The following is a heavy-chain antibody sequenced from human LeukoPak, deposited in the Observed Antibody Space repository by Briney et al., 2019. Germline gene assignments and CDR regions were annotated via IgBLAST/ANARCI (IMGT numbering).Heavy chain of an antibody. D-gene: IGHD3-10*01. CDR2: IYWDDDK. CDR3: ARNPFITMVRGVGFYFDY. J-gene: IGHJ4*02. V-gene: IGHV2-5*02. Sequence: GSGPTLVKPTQTLTLTCTFSGFSLSTSGVGVGWIRQPPGKALEWLALIYWDDDKRYSPSLKSRLTITKDTSKNQVVLTMTNMDPVDTATYYCARNPFITMVRGVGFYFDYWGQGTLVTVSS. CDR1: GFSLSTSGVG.